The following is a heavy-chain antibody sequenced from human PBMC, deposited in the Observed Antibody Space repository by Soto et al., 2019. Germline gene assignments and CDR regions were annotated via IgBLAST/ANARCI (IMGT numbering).Heavy chain of an antibody. V-gene: IGHV3-30*18. CDR2: ISYDGSNK. Sequence: QVQLVESGGGVVQPGRSLRLSCAASGFTFSSYGIHWVRQAPGKGLEWVTVISYDGSNKYYADSVKGRFTISRDNSKNTRYLQMNSLRAEDTAVYYCAKELREYYYYAMDVWRQGTTVTVSS. D-gene: IGHD4-17*01. CDR1: GFTFSSYG. CDR3: AKELREYYYYAMDV. J-gene: IGHJ6*02.